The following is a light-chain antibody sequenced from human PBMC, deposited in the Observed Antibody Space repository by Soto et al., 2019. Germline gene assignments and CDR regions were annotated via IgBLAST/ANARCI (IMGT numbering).Light chain of an antibody. J-gene: IGKJ1*01. Sequence: DIQITQSPPTLSASVGDRVTITCRASQSISVWLAWYQQKAGKAPNLLIYKASRLESGVPSRFSGSGSETEFTLTISGLQPGDSATYYCQQYNSYWTFGQGTKVDIK. CDR3: QQYNSYWT. CDR1: QSISVW. CDR2: KAS. V-gene: IGKV1-5*03.